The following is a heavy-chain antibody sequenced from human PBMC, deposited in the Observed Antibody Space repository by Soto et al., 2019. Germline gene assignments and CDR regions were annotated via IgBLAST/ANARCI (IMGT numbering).Heavy chain of an antibody. D-gene: IGHD6-6*01. CDR2: INSDGSTT. CDR3: TGRPY. CDR1: GFTFNNYW. V-gene: IGHV3-74*01. Sequence: EVQLVESGGGLVQPGGSLRLSCAASGFTFNNYWMHWVRPAPGKGLVWVSRINSDGSTTSYADSVKGRFTISRDNAKNTLYLQMNSRRAEETAVYYCTGRPYWGQGTLVTVSS. J-gene: IGHJ4*02.